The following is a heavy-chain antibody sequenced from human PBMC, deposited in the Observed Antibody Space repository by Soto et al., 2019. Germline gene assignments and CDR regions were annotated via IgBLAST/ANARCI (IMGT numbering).Heavy chain of an antibody. J-gene: IGHJ4*01. Sequence: GSLRLSCASRGFAFRDSAMHWVRQASGKGLEWVGRIRNKGNNYATAYTASVKGRFTISRDDSKNTVYLQMNSLKIDYTAVYYCTARRDWTAVDPLEYWG. D-gene: IGHD5-18*01. CDR3: TARRDWTAVDPLEY. CDR2: IRNKGNNYAT. CDR1: GFAFRDSA. V-gene: IGHV3-73*01.